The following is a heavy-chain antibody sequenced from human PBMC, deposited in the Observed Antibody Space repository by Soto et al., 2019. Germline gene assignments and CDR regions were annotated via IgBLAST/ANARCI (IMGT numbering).Heavy chain of an antibody. D-gene: IGHD6-13*01. V-gene: IGHV4-38-2*01. CDR3: ARLPLLAAGGFDP. CDR1: GYSISSGYY. J-gene: IGHJ5*02. Sequence: SETLSLTCAVSGYSISSGYYWGRIRQPPGKGLEWIGIIYHRGITYYNPSLKSRVTISAGTSKNQFSLKLSSVTAADTAVYYCARLPLLAAGGFDPWGQGTMVTVSS. CDR2: IYHRGIT.